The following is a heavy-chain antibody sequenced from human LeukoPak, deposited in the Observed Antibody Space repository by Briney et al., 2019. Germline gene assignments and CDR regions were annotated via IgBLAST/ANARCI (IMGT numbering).Heavy chain of an antibody. CDR2: IYPRDGST. V-gene: IGHV1-46*01. Sequence: ASVKVSCKASGYTFTSNYIHWVQQAPGQGLEWMGMIYPRDGSTSYAQKFQGRVTVTRDTSTSTVHMELSGLRSEGTAVYYCARDQGGFDYWGQGTLVTVSS. CDR1: GYTFTSNY. J-gene: IGHJ4*02. CDR3: ARDQGGFDY.